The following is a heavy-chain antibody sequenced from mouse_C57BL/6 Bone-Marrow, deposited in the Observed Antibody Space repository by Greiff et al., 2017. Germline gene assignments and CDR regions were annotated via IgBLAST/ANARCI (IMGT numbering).Heavy chain of an antibody. CDR1: GFTFSSYA. Sequence: EVMLVESGEGLVKPGGSLKLSCAASGFTFSSYAMSWVRQTPEKRLEWVAYISSGGGYTYYADTVKGRFTISRDNARNTQYLQLSSLKSEDTAMYYCTRGPSYGILYYFDYWGQGTTRTVSS. J-gene: IGHJ2*01. CDR3: TRGPSYGILYYFDY. CDR2: ISSGGGYT. V-gene: IGHV5-9-1*02. D-gene: IGHD2-1*01.